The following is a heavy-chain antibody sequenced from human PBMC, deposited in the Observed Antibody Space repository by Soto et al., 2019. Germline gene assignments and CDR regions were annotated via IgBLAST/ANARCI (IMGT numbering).Heavy chain of an antibody. J-gene: IGHJ3*02. V-gene: IGHV1-18*01. D-gene: IGHD1-7*01. Sequence: ASVKVSCKASGYTFTSYGISWVRQAPGQGLEWMGWISAYNGNTNYAQKLQGRVTMTTDTSTSTAYMELRSLRSDDTVVYYCARGITGTSLIVLAAFDIWGQGTMVTVSS. CDR3: ARGITGTSLIVLAAFDI. CDR2: ISAYNGNT. CDR1: GYTFTSYG.